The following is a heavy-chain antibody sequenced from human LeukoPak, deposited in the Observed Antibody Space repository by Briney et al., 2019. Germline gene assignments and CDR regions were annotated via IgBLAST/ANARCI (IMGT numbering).Heavy chain of an antibody. J-gene: IGHJ4*02. Sequence: GGSLRLSCSASGFTFSSYEMNWVRQAPGKGLDWVSYISGTGSTRYYADSVKGRFTISRDNAKNSLYLEMNSLRAEDTALYYCARVEQQLVRGCWGQGTLVTVSS. D-gene: IGHD6-13*01. CDR3: ARVEQQLVRGC. CDR1: GFTFSSYE. V-gene: IGHV3-48*03. CDR2: ISGTGSTR.